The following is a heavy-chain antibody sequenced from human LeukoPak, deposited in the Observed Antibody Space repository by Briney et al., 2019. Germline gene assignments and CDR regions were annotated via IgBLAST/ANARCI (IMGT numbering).Heavy chain of an antibody. J-gene: IGHJ3*02. CDR3: ARGSKFYFYDSAAFDI. V-gene: IGHV1-46*01. CDR2: INPSGGST. D-gene: IGHD3-22*01. Sequence: EASVKVSCKASGYIFTNFYIHWARQAPGQGLEWMGLINPSGGSTTYAQNFQGRVTMTRDTSTSTVYMELRSLTSDDTAVYYCARGSKFYFYDSAAFDIWGQGTMVTVSS. CDR1: GYIFTNFY.